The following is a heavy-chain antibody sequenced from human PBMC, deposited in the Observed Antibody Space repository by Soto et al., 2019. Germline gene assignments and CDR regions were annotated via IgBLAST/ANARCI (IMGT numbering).Heavy chain of an antibody. V-gene: IGHV4-59*01. CDR2: IYYSGST. D-gene: IGHD6-19*01. J-gene: IGHJ6*02. Sequence: SETLSLTCTVSGGSISSYYWSWIRQPPGKGLEWIGYIYYSGSTNYNPSLKSRVTISVDTSKNQFSLKLSSVTDADTAVYYCARAPPLGEQWLANYYYYYGMDVWGQGTTVTVSS. CDR1: GGSISSYY. CDR3: ARAPPLGEQWLANYYYYYGMDV.